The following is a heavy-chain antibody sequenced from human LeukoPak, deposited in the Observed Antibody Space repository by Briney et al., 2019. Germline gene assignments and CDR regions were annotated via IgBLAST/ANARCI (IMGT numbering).Heavy chain of an antibody. J-gene: IGHJ4*02. CDR2: INPSGGST. Sequence: ASVKVSCKASGYTFTGYYMHWVRQAPGQGLEWMGLINPSGGSTIYAQKFQGRVTMTRDMSTSTVYMELSSLRSEDTAVYYCARFWSCFDYWGQGTLVTVSS. CDR1: GYTFTGYY. V-gene: IGHV1-46*01. CDR3: ARFWSCFDY. D-gene: IGHD2-8*02.